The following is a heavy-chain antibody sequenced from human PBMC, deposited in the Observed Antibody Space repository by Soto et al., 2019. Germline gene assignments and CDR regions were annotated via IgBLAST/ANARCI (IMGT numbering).Heavy chain of an antibody. CDR2: IYWDDDK. D-gene: IGHD3-16*01. V-gene: IGHV2-5*02. Sequence: QITLKESGPTLVKPTQTLTLTCTFSGFSLTTRGVGVGWIRQPPGKALECLALIYWDDDKRYSPSLQSRLDITKDTSKNQVVLTMTNVDPVDTATYYCAHIPNYYQYDWCETWGQGTRVSVSS. J-gene: IGHJ5*02. CDR3: AHIPNYYQYDWCET. CDR1: GFSLTTRGVG.